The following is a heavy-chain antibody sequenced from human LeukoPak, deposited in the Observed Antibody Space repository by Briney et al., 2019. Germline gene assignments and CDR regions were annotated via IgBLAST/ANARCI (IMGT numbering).Heavy chain of an antibody. V-gene: IGHV4-38-2*02. J-gene: IGHJ5*02. CDR1: GYSISSGYY. CDR3: AREGGSYPNWFDP. D-gene: IGHD1-26*01. CDR2: IYHSGST. Sequence: SETLSLTCTVSGYSISSGYYWGWIRQPPGKGLEWIGSIYHSGSTYYNPSLKSRVTISVDTSKNQFSLKLSSVTAADTAVYYCAREGGSYPNWFDPWGQGTLVTVSS.